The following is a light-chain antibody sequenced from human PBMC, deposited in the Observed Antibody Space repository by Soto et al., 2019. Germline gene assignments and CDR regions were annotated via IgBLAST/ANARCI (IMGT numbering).Light chain of an antibody. Sequence: DIKITQSPSSLSASVGERVTITCRASQGISNNLAWYQQKPGKVPKLLIYGASTLQSGVPSRFSGSRSGTDFTLTISSLQPEDVATYYCQKYDSAPLTFGQGTKVDFK. CDR3: QKYDSAPLT. V-gene: IGKV1-27*01. J-gene: IGKJ1*01. CDR2: GAS. CDR1: QGISNN.